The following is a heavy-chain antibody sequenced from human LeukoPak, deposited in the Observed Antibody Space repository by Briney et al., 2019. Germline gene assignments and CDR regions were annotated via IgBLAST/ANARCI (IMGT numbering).Heavy chain of an antibody. V-gene: IGHV1-2*02. CDR3: ARDSFRITMIVVVPGYYGMDV. Sequence: ASVKVSCKASGYTFTGYYMHWVRQAPGQGLEWMGWINPNSGGTNYAQKFQGRVTMTGDTSISTAYMELSRLRSDDTAVYYCARDSFRITMIVVVPGYYGMDVWGQGTTVTVSS. D-gene: IGHD3-22*01. CDR1: GYTFTGYY. CDR2: INPNSGGT. J-gene: IGHJ6*02.